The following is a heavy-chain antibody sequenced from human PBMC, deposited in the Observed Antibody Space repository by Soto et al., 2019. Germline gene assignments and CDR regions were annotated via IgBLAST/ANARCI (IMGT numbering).Heavy chain of an antibody. CDR1: EFTFGVSC. V-gene: IGHV3-7*01. Sequence: EVQVVESGGGLVQPGGSLRLSCAVSEFTFGVSCMTWVRQAPGKGLEWVATINHNGREKYDVGSVRGRFTISRDSARDSMYVQMNSLRAEDTAVYYCARGDISDWGRGTLVTVSS. CDR2: INHNGREK. CDR3: ARGDISD. D-gene: IGHD3-22*01. J-gene: IGHJ4*02.